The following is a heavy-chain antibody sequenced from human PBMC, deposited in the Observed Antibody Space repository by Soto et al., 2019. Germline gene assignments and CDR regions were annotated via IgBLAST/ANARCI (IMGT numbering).Heavy chain of an antibody. CDR2: INHSRST. D-gene: IGHD6-19*01. CDR3: ARGTPLAVGWYRGIYNWFDP. Sequence: PSETLSLTCAVYGGSFSGYGWSWIRQPPEKGLKWIGEINHSRSTNYNPSLKSRDNISVDTSKNQFSLKLSSVTAADTAVYYCARGTPLAVGWYRGIYNWFDPWGQGTLVTVSS. CDR1: GGSFSGYG. V-gene: IGHV4-34*01. J-gene: IGHJ5*02.